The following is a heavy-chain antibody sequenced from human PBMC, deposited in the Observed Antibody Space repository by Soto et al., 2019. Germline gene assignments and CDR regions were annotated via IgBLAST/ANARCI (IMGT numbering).Heavy chain of an antibody. V-gene: IGHV4-61*01. CDR1: GGSVSSGSYY. J-gene: IGHJ5*02. CDR2: IYYSGST. Sequence: KPSETLSLTCTVSGGSVSSGSYYWSWIRQPPGKGLEWIGYIYYSGSTNYNPSLKSRVTISVDTSKNQFSLKLSSVTAADTAVYYCARDGDYYDSSPWGQGTLVTVSS. D-gene: IGHD3-22*01. CDR3: ARDGDYYDSSP.